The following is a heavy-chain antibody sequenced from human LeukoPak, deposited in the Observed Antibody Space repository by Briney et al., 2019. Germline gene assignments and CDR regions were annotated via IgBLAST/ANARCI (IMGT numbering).Heavy chain of an antibody. V-gene: IGHV1-2*02. CDR2: INPNGGGT. J-gene: IGHJ3*02. CDR1: GYTFTGYY. D-gene: IGHD2-8*01. Sequence: ASVKVSCKASGYTFTGYYMHWVRQAPGQGLEWMGWINPNGGGTIYAQRFQGRVSMTRDTSINTAYMELSRLRSDDTAVYFCARERGYCASSSSYTSDAFDIWGQGTVVAVSS. CDR3: ARERGYCASSSSYTSDAFDI.